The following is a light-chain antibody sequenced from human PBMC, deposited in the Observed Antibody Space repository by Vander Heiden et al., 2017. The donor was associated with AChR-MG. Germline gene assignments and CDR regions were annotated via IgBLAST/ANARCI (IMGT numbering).Light chain of an antibody. CDR1: QTISSY. J-gene: IGKJ4*01. V-gene: IGKV1-39*01. CDR3: QQSYSLPST. Sequence: DIQMTQSPSSLSASVGDRVTITCRASQTISSYLNWYQQKPGKAPKLLIFAASSLQSGVPSRFTVSGSGTDFTLTISSLQAEDFATYYCQQSYSLPSTFGGGTKVEIK. CDR2: AAS.